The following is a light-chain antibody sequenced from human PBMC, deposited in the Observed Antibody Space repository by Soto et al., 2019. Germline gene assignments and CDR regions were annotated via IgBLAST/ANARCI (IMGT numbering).Light chain of an antibody. CDR3: QQYNSYSWT. Sequence: DIRMTQSPSTLSASGGYKVTITCRASQSISSWLAWYQQKPGKDPKLLIYDASSLESGVPSRFSGSGSGTEFTLTISSLQPDDFATYYCQQYNSYSWTFGQGTKV. J-gene: IGKJ1*01. CDR1: QSISSW. V-gene: IGKV1-5*01. CDR2: DAS.